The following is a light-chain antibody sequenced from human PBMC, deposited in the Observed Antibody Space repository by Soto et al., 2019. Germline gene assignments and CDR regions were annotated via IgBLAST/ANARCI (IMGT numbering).Light chain of an antibody. CDR1: QGISSN. V-gene: IGKV1-27*01. J-gene: IGKJ5*01. Sequence: IQLTQSPSSLSASVGDRVTITCRASQGISSNLAWYQQKPGKAPKLLIYAASTLQSGVPPRFSGSGSGTHFTLTISSLQPEDAATYYCQKYNTAPYTFGQGTRLEIK. CDR2: AAS. CDR3: QKYNTAPYT.